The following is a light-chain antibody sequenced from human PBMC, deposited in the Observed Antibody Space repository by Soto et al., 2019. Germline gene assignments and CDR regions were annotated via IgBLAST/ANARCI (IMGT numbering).Light chain of an antibody. V-gene: IGKV1-12*01. Sequence: DIQMTQSPSSVSASVGDRVTITCRASQDISSWVAWYQQKPGKAPKLLISAASSLQSGVPRRFSGSGSGTDFTLIISSLQPEDFATYYCQQANSFPLTFGPGTKVDIK. CDR3: QQANSFPLT. CDR1: QDISSW. J-gene: IGKJ3*01. CDR2: AAS.